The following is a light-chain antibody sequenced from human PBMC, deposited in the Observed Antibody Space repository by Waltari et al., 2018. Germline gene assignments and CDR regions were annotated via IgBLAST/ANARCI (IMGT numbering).Light chain of an antibody. Sequence: DIQMTQSPSSLSASVGARVTISCRASQTISICLNLFQQKPGKAPKLLIYAASSLQSGVPSRFSGSGSGTDFTLTISSLQPEDFATYYCQHSYSTPPFTFGPGTKVDIK. V-gene: IGKV1-39*01. CDR2: AAS. CDR1: QTISIC. J-gene: IGKJ3*01. CDR3: QHSYSTPPFT.